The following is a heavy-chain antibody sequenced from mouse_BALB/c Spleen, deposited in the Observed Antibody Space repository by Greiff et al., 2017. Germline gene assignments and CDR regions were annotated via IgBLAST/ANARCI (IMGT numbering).Heavy chain of an antibody. CDR2: ISSGGSYT. Sequence: EVKVVESGGGLVKPGGSLKLSCAASGFTFSSYAMSWVRQTPEKRLEWVATISSGGSYTYYPDSVKGRFTISRDNAKNTLYLQMSSLRSEDTAMYYCARDYYGSSYAMDYWGQGTSVTVSS. CDR3: ARDYYGSSYAMDY. V-gene: IGHV5-9-3*01. D-gene: IGHD1-1*01. CDR1: GFTFSSYA. J-gene: IGHJ4*01.